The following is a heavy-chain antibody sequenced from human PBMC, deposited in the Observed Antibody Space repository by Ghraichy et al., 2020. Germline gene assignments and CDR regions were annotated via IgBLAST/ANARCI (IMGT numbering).Heavy chain of an antibody. D-gene: IGHD3-22*01. CDR2: TSYDGSNK. J-gene: IGHJ6*02. CDR1: GFTFSRYG. Sequence: GGSLRLSCAASGFTFSRYGMHWVRQAPGKGLEWVVVTSYDGSNKNYADSVKGRFTISRDNSKNTLFLQMNSLRAEDTAVYYCAKERDTSGYYSFRGDYYGMDVWGQGTTVTVS. V-gene: IGHV3-30*18. CDR3: AKERDTSGYYSFRGDYYGMDV.